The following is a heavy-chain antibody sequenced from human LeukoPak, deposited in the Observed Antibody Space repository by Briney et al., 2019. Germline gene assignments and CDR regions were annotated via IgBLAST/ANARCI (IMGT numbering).Heavy chain of an antibody. CDR2: ISGSGGST. CDR3: AKDRVVATGIGEFDY. Sequence: PGGSLRLSCAASDFTFSNYVMSWVRQAPGKGLEWVSTISGSGGSTYYADSVKGRFTISRDSSRNTLYLHMNSLRAEDTAVYYCAKDRVVATGIGEFDYWGQGTLVTVSS. V-gene: IGHV3-23*01. J-gene: IGHJ4*02. D-gene: IGHD6-13*01. CDR1: DFTFSNYV.